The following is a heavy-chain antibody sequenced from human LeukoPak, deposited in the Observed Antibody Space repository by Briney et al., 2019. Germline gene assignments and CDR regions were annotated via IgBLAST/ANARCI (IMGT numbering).Heavy chain of an antibody. CDR1: GFTFSSYS. D-gene: IGHD3-10*01. J-gene: IGHJ4*02. CDR2: ISSISSAI. V-gene: IGHV3-48*04. Sequence: GGSLRLSCAASGFTFSSYSMNWVRQAPGKGLEWVSYISSISSAIDYADSVKGRFTISRDNAKNTLYLQMNSLRVEDTAVYYCARGEYAFDYWGQGTLVTVSS. CDR3: ARGEYAFDY.